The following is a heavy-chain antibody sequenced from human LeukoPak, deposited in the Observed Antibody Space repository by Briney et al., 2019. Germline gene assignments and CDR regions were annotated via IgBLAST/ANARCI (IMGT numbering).Heavy chain of an antibody. J-gene: IGHJ6*03. Sequence: SEALCLTCTVSGGSIISYYWSWIRQPAGKGLEWIGRIYTSGSTNYNPSLKSRVTMSVDTSKNQFSLKLSAVTAADTAVYYCARDDSSGPVPNYYYYMDVWGKGTTVTVSS. D-gene: IGHD6-19*01. V-gene: IGHV4-4*07. CDR2: IYTSGST. CDR3: ARDDSSGPVPNYYYYMDV. CDR1: GGSIISYY.